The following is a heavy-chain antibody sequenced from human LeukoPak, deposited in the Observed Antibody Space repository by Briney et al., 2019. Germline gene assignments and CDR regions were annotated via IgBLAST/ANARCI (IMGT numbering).Heavy chain of an antibody. Sequence: GASVKLSCKSSGYTFTSYGISWVRQAPGQGLEWMGWISDYNGNTNYAQKLQGRVTMTTDTSTSTAYMELRSLRSDDTAVDYCARELRDTANDYWGQGTLVTVSS. CDR2: ISDYNGNT. CDR3: ARELRDTANDY. D-gene: IGHD5-18*01. CDR1: GYTFTSYG. J-gene: IGHJ4*02. V-gene: IGHV1-18*01.